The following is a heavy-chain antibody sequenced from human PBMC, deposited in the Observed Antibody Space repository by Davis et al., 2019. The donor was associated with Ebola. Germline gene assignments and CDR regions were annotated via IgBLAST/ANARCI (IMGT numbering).Heavy chain of an antibody. J-gene: IGHJ4*02. CDR1: GFTFDDYA. Sequence: GESLKISCAASGFTFDDYAMHWVRQAPGKGLEWVSLISWDGGSTYYADSVKGRFTISRDNSKNSLYLQMNSLRAEDTAVYYCAQQLGDYGGNALRYWGQGTLVTVSS. D-gene: IGHD4-23*01. V-gene: IGHV3-43D*03. CDR2: ISWDGGST. CDR3: AQQLGDYGGNALRY.